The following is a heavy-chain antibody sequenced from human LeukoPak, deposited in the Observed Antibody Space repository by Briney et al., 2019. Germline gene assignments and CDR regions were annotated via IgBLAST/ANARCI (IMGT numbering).Heavy chain of an antibody. J-gene: IGHJ4*02. CDR3: TRPPTIAAAGTIGY. D-gene: IGHD6-13*01. V-gene: IGHV3-73*01. Sequence: PGGSLRLSCAASGFTFGGSAMHWVRQASGKGLEWVGRIRSKANSYATAYAASVKGRFTISRDDSKNTAYLQMNSLKTEDTAVCYCTRPPTIAAAGTIGYWGQGTLVTVSS. CDR1: GFTFGGSA. CDR2: IRSKANSYAT.